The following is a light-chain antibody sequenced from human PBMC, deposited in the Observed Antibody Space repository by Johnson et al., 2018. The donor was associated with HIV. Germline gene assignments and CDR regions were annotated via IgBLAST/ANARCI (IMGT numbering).Light chain of an antibody. CDR2: ENN. Sequence: QSVLTQPPSVSAAPGQKVTISCSGSSSNSGNNYVSWYQQLPGTAPKLLIYENNKRPSGIPDRFSGSKSGTSATLGITGLQTGDEADYYCGTWDSSLSAYVCGTGTKVTVL. V-gene: IGLV1-51*02. J-gene: IGLJ1*01. CDR1: SSNSGNNY. CDR3: GTWDSSLSAYV.